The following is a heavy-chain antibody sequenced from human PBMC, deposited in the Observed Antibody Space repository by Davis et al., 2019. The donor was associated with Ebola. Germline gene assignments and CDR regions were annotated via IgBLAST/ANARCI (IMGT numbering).Heavy chain of an antibody. V-gene: IGHV4-61*02. CDR1: GDSISSGSYY. CDR2: MYISGST. Sequence: SETLSLTCSVSGDSISSGSYYWSWIRQSAGKELEWIGRMYISGSTNYNPSLKSRVTMSVDTSKNQFSLKMRFVTVADTAVYYCARETIFGVDPYYGLDLWGQGTTVTVSS. J-gene: IGHJ6*02. CDR3: ARETIFGVDPYYGLDL. D-gene: IGHD3-3*01.